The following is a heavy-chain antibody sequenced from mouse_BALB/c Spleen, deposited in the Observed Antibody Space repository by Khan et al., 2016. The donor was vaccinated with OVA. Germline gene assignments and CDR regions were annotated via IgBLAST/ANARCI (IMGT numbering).Heavy chain of an antibody. D-gene: IGHD1-2*01. CDR3: ARRSYFGSTFAY. Sequence: QVQLKQSGAELARPGASVKLSCKASGYTFTDYYINWVKQRTGQGLEWIGEISPGCGDTYYNEKFKGKATLTADKSSTTAYMQLSSLPSEASAVNFCARRSYFGSTFAYWGQGTLVTVSA. CDR2: ISPGCGDT. CDR1: GYTFTDYY. J-gene: IGHJ3*01. V-gene: IGHV1-77*01.